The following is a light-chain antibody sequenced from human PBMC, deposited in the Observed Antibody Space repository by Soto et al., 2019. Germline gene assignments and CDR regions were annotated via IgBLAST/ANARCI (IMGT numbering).Light chain of an antibody. CDR3: QQYVT. CDR2: GAS. V-gene: IGKV3-15*01. Sequence: EMLMTQSPATLSVSPGERATLSCRASQSVSSSLAWYQQKPGQAPRLLMYGASTRATGIPARFSGSGSGTEFTLTISSLQSGDFAVYYCQQYVTFGQGTKVEIK. J-gene: IGKJ1*01. CDR1: QSVSSS.